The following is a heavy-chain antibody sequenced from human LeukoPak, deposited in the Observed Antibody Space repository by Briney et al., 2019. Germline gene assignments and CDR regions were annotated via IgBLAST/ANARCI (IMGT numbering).Heavy chain of an antibody. Sequence: GGSLRLSCAASGFTFSSYGMHWVRRAPGKGLEWVAFIRYDGSNKYYADSVKGRFTISRDNSKNTLYLQMNSLRAEDTAVYYCAKDKYCSSTSCYTTGYYYYYMDVWGKGTTVTVSS. CDR3: AKDKYCSSTSCYTTGYYYYYMDV. CDR1: GFTFSSYG. CDR2: IRYDGSNK. J-gene: IGHJ6*03. D-gene: IGHD2-2*02. V-gene: IGHV3-30*02.